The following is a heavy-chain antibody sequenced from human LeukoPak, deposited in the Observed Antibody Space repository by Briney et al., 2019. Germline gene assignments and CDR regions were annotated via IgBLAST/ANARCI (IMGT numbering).Heavy chain of an antibody. CDR1: GYTLTELS. CDR3: ATVSHYYDFWSGYFG. V-gene: IGHV1-24*01. CDR2: FDPEDGET. Sequence: ASVKVSCKVSGYTLTELSMHWVRQAPGKGLERMGGFDPEDGETIYAQKFQGRVTMTEDTSTDTAYMELSSLRSEDTAVYYCATVSHYYDFWSGYFGWGQGTLVTVSS. D-gene: IGHD3-3*01. J-gene: IGHJ4*02.